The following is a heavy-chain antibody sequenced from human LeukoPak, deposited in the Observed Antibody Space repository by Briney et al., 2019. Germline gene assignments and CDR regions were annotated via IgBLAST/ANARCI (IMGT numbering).Heavy chain of an antibody. Sequence: ASVKVSCKASGGTFSSYAISWVRQAPGQGLEWMGGIIPIFGTANYAQKFQGRVTITADESTSTAYMELSSLRSEDTAVYYCARGRTTGTTGHYYYYYGMDVWGKGTTVTVSS. J-gene: IGHJ6*04. CDR1: GGTFSSYA. V-gene: IGHV1-69*13. D-gene: IGHD1-1*01. CDR2: IIPIFGTA. CDR3: ARGRTTGTTGHYYYYYGMDV.